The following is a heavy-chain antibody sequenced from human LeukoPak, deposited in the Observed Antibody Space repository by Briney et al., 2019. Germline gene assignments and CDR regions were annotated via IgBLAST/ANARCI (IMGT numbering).Heavy chain of an antibody. CDR1: GFTFSSYA. D-gene: IGHD6-19*01. V-gene: IGHV3-33*08. Sequence: PGGSLRLSCAASGFTFSSYAMHWVRQAPGKGLEWVAVIWYDGSNKYYADSVKGRFTISRDNSKNTLYLQMNSLRAEDTAVYYCARDQIAVAGLFDYWGQGTLVTVSS. J-gene: IGHJ4*02. CDR3: ARDQIAVAGLFDY. CDR2: IWYDGSNK.